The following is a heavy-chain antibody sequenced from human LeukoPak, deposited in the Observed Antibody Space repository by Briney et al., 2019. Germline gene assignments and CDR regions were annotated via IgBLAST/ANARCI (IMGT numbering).Heavy chain of an antibody. V-gene: IGHV3-7*01. J-gene: IGHJ4*02. D-gene: IGHD3-10*01. CDR1: GFTFSNYW. Sequence: GGSLRLSCAASGFTFSNYWMSWVRQAPGKGLEWVANIKQDGSKRNYVGAVNGRFTISRDNARNSLYLQMNSLRVGDTAVYYCAGRSGSFDYWGLGTLVTVSS. CDR3: AGRSGSFDY. CDR2: IKQDGSKR.